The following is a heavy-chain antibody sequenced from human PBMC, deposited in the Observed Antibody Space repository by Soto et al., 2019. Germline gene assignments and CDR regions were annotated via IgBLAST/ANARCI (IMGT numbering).Heavy chain of an antibody. J-gene: IGHJ6*02. Sequence: QVQLVQSGAEVKKPGASVKVSCKASGYTFDRYYMHWVRQAPGQGLEWMGMINPSGSIKSYAQKFQGRDTMTRDTSTRTISMELSSLGSDGTAGYYCTRGSFLEWSCMDVWGQGTTVTVSS. D-gene: IGHD3-3*01. CDR3: TRGSFLEWSCMDV. CDR1: GYTFDRYY. V-gene: IGHV1-46*02. CDR2: INPSGSIK.